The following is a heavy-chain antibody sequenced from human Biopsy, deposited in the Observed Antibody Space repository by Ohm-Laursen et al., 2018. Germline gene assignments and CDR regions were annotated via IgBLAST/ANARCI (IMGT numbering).Heavy chain of an antibody. D-gene: IGHD2-21*01. CDR3: AIDRVPRRGVMPVYYYGMDV. J-gene: IGHJ6*02. CDR1: GGSVSSSNYY. Sequence: SDTLSLTCSVSGGSVSSSNYYWNWIRQTPGKGLEWIGFIYNTERTNYNPSLKSRVTISLDTSKNQFSLELSSVVPSDTVVYYCAIDRVPRRGVMPVYYYGMDVWGQGSTVTVSS. V-gene: IGHV4-61*01. CDR2: IYNTERT.